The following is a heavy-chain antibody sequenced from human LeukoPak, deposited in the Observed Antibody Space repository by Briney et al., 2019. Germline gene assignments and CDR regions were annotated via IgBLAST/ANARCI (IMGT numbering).Heavy chain of an antibody. J-gene: IGHJ5*02. V-gene: IGHV4-34*01. CDR2: INHSGST. D-gene: IGHD2-2*01. CDR1: GGSFSGYY. Sequence: PSETLSLTCAVYGGSFSGYYWSWIRQPPGKGLEWIGEINHSGSTNYNPSLKSRVTISVDTSKNQFSLKLSSVTAADTAVYYCARYGIVVVPADIKRNWFDPWGQGTLVTVSS. CDR3: ARYGIVVVPADIKRNWFDP.